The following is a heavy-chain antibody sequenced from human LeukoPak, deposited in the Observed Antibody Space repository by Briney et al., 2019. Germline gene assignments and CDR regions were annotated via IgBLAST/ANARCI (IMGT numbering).Heavy chain of an antibody. Sequence: PSETLSLTCTVSGGSISSSSHYWGWIHQPPGNGLEWIGVSTYYNPSLKNRVTISRDTSKNQFCLKLSSVTAADTAIYYCARAGYSYGIISYFDSWGQGTLVTVSS. J-gene: IGHJ4*02. CDR2: VST. V-gene: IGHV4-39*01. CDR3: ARAGYSYGIISYFDS. CDR1: GGSISSSSHY. D-gene: IGHD5-18*01.